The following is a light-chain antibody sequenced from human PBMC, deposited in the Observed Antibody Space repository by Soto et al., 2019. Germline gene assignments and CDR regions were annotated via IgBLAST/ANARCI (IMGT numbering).Light chain of an antibody. Sequence: EIVLTQSPGTLSLSPGERATLSCGARQSVSSNYLVWYQQKPGQAPRLLIYCASSRATGIPDRFSAYGSETDFTLTISRLEPEDFVVYYCQQYGSSPITFGQGTRLEIK. CDR1: QSVSSNY. CDR3: QQYGSSPIT. J-gene: IGKJ5*01. CDR2: CAS. V-gene: IGKV3-20*01.